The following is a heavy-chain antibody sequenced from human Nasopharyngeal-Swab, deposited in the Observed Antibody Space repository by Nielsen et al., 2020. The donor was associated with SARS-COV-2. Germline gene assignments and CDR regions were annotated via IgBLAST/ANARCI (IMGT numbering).Heavy chain of an antibody. CDR2: IRSKANSYAT. J-gene: IGHJ6*02. Sequence: GGSLRLSCAASGFTFSGSAKHWVRQASGKGLEWVGRIRSKANSYATAYAASVKGRFTISRDDSKNTAYLQMNSLKTEDTAVYYCTPGDYYYYGMDVWGQGTTVTVSS. V-gene: IGHV3-73*01. CDR1: GFTFSGSA. CDR3: TPGDYYYYGMDV.